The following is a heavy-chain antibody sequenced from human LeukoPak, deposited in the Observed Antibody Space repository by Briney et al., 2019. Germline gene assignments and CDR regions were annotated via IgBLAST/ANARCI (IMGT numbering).Heavy chain of an antibody. CDR3: ARDPNDGYAFLDY. V-gene: IGHV3-66*02. CDR2: IFDDGTT. Sequence: GGSLRLSCAASEFIVTNYHMNWVRQAPGKGLEWVSNIFDDGTTYYADSVKGRFTISRDISKNTAYLQMNSLRAEDTAVYYCARDPNDGYAFLDYWGQGTVVTVSS. CDR1: EFIVTNYH. D-gene: IGHD2-8*01. J-gene: IGHJ4*02.